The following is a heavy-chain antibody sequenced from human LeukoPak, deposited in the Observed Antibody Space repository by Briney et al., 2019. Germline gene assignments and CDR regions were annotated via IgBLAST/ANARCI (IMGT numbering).Heavy chain of an antibody. D-gene: IGHD1-26*01. Sequence: GGSLRLSCAASGFTFSNYAMSWVRQAPGKGLEWVAVISYDGSNKYYADSVKGRFTISRDNSKNTLYLQMNSLRAEDTAVYYCAKDRVSGSYSGAFDYWGQGTLVTVSS. CDR2: ISYDGSNK. CDR1: GFTFSNYA. J-gene: IGHJ4*02. V-gene: IGHV3-30*04. CDR3: AKDRVSGSYSGAFDY.